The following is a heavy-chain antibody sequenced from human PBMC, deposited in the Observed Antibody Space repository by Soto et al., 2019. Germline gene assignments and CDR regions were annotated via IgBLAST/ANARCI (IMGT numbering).Heavy chain of an antibody. CDR2: INAGNGNT. J-gene: IGHJ4*02. Sequence: GASVKVSCKASGYTFTSYATHWVRQAPGQRLEWMGWINAGNGNTKCLQKFQGRVTITRDTSASTAYMELSSLRSEDTAVYYCARGSGYYYWDDYWGQGTLVTVSS. CDR1: GYTFTSYA. V-gene: IGHV1-3*01. D-gene: IGHD3-22*01. CDR3: ARGSGYYYWDDY.